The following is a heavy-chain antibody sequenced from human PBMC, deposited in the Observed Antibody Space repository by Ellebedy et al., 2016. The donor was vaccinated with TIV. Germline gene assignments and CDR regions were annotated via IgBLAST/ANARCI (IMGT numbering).Heavy chain of an antibody. CDR3: ARPTVTTRKDAFDI. CDR1: GYSFTSYW. D-gene: IGHD4-17*01. Sequence: GESLKISXKSSGYSFTSYWISWVRQMPGKGLEWMGRIDPSDSYTNYSPSFQGHVTISADKSISTAYLQWSSLKASDTAMYYCARPTVTTRKDAFDIWGQGTMVTVSS. CDR2: IDPSDSYT. J-gene: IGHJ3*02. V-gene: IGHV5-10-1*01.